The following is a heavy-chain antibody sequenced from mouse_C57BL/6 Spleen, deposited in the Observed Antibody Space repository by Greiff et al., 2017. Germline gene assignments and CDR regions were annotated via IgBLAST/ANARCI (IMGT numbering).Heavy chain of an antibody. Sequence: EVQGVESGGGLVKPGGSLKLSCAASGFTFSSYAMSWVRQTPEKRLEWVATISDGGSYTYSPDNVKGRFTISRDNAKNNLYLQMSHLKSEDTAMYYCATYYYGSSPFAYWGQGTLVTVSA. CDR1: GFTFSSYA. D-gene: IGHD1-1*01. CDR3: ATYYYGSSPFAY. V-gene: IGHV5-4*01. CDR2: ISDGGSYT. J-gene: IGHJ3*01.